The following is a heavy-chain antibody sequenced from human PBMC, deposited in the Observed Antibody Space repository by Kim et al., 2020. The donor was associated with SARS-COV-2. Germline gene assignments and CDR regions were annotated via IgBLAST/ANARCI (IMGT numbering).Heavy chain of an antibody. CDR2: INHSGST. CDR3: ARGGYDILTGYCLDY. D-gene: IGHD3-9*01. CDR1: GGSFSGYY. Sequence: SETLSLTCAVYGGSFSGYYWSWIRQPPGKGLEWIGEINHSGSTNYNPSLKSRVTISVDTSKNQFSLKLSSVTAADTAVYYCARGGYDILTGYCLDYWGQGTLVTVSS. V-gene: IGHV4-34*01. J-gene: IGHJ4*02.